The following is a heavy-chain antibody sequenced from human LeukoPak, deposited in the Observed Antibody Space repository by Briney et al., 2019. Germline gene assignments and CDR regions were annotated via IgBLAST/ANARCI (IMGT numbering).Heavy chain of an antibody. V-gene: IGHV4-39*01. D-gene: IGHD2-15*01. J-gene: IGHJ4*02. CDR2: IFYRGNT. Sequence: SETLSLTCTVSGASIYDSDYWWAWIRQPPGKGLDWVASIFYRGNTHYNPSLQSRVTISVDTSKSQFSLNLNSLTAAATAVYYCARQRGLGSWSFHYWGRGTLVNVSS. CDR1: GASIYDSDYW. CDR3: ARQRGLGSWSFHY.